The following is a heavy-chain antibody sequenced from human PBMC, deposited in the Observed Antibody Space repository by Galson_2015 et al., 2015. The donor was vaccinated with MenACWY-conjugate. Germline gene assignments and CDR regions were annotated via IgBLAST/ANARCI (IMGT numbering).Heavy chain of an antibody. CDR2: IKKDGSGK. Sequence: SLRLSCAASGFTFRNYWMTWVRQAPGKGLEWVASIKKDGSGKYYVDSVKGRFTISRDNAKNSLYLEMNSLRVEDTAVYSCARGHYGMDVWGQGTTVIASS. CDR3: ARGHYGMDV. V-gene: IGHV3-7*03. J-gene: IGHJ6*02. CDR1: GFTFRNYW.